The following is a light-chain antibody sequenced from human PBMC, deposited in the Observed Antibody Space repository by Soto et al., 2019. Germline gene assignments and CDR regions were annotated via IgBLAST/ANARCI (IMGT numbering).Light chain of an antibody. CDR2: EGS. V-gene: IGLV2-23*01. J-gene: IGLJ1*01. Sequence: SALTQPASVSGSPGQSITISCTGTSSDVGSSNLVSWYQQYPGKAPKLIIYEGSRRPSGVSGRFSGSKSGNTASLTISGLQAEDEADYYCCSFASSSTFYVFGTGTKVT. CDR1: SSDVGSSNL. CDR3: CSFASSSTFYV.